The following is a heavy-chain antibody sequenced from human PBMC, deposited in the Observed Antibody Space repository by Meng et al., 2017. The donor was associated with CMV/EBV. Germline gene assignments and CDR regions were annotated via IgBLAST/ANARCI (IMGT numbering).Heavy chain of an antibody. D-gene: IGHD1-26*01. CDR2: IDSDGSTT. V-gene: IGHV3-74*01. J-gene: IGHJ4*02. CDR1: GFTFSSYA. CDR3: ASGGGSYYGY. Sequence: GGSLRLSCAASGFTFSSYAMHWVRQAPGKGLVWVSRIDSDGSTTSYADSVKGRFTISRDNAKKTLYLQMNSLRADDTAVYYCASGGGSYYGYWGQGTLVTVSS.